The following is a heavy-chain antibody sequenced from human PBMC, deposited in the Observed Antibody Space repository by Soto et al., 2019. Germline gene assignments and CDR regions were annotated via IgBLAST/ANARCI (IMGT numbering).Heavy chain of an antibody. CDR1: GYTFTSYG. J-gene: IGHJ6*02. D-gene: IGHD2-2*01. Sequence: QVQLVQSGAEVKKPGASVKVSCKASGYTFTSYGISWVRQAPGQGLEWMGWISAYNGNTNYAQKLQGRVTMTTDTSTSTAYMELRGLRSDDTAVYCCARTGGYCSSTRCPGPYGMDVWGQGTTVTVSS. CDR3: ARTGGYCSSTRCPGPYGMDV. V-gene: IGHV1-18*01. CDR2: ISAYNGNT.